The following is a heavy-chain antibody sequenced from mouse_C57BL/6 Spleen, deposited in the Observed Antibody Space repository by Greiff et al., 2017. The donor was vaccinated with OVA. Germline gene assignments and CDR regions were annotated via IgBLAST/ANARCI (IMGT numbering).Heavy chain of an antibody. J-gene: IGHJ1*03. D-gene: IGHD1-1*01. CDR2: IYPRSGNT. Sequence: QVQLQQSGAELARPGASVKLSCKASGYTFTSYGISWVKQRTGQGLEWIGEIYPRSGNTYYNEKFKGKATLTADKSSSTAYMELRSLTSEDSAVYFCARGGITTVVEGWYFDVWGTGTTVTVSS. V-gene: IGHV1-81*01. CDR1: GYTFTSYG. CDR3: ARGGITTVVEGWYFDV.